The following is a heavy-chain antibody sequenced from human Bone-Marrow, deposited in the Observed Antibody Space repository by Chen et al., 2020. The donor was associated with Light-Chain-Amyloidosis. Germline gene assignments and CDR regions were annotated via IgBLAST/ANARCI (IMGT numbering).Heavy chain of an antibody. Sequence: EVQLEQSGTDVKKPGETLKISGKVSGYTFPNYWIGWVRQMPGKGLEWMGVIYPDDSDARYSPSFEGQVTISADKSITTAYLQWRSLKASDTAMYYCARRRDGYNFDYWGQGTLVTVSS. CDR2: IYPDDSDA. CDR3: ARRRDGYNFDY. CDR1: GYTFPNYW. J-gene: IGHJ4*02. V-gene: IGHV5-51*01. D-gene: IGHD5-12*01.